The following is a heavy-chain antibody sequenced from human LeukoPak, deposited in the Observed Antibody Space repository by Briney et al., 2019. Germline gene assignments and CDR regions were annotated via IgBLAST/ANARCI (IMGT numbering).Heavy chain of an antibody. V-gene: IGHV3-23*01. J-gene: IGHJ4*02. CDR1: GFTFSSYA. D-gene: IGHD3-3*01. CDR3: AKGVTEDLRSYYDFWSGLDDYYFDY. Sequence: PGGSLRLSCAASGFTFSSYAMSWVRQAPGKGLEWVSAISGSGGSTYYADSVKGRFTISRDNSKNTLYLQMNSLRAEDTAVYYCAKGVTEDLRSYYDFWSGLDDYYFDYWGQGTLVTVSS. CDR2: ISGSGGST.